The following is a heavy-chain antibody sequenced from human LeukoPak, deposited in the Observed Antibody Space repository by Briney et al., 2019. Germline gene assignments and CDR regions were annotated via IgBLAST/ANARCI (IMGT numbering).Heavy chain of an antibody. CDR2: ISSSSSYI. CDR3: ARDWNPYDFWSGFAREMDV. D-gene: IGHD3-3*01. CDR1: GFTFSSYS. J-gene: IGHJ6*02. Sequence: GGSLRLSCAASGFTFSSYSMNWVRQAPGKGLEWVSSISSSSSYIYYADSVKGRFTISRDNAKNSLYPQMNSLRAEDTAVYYCARDWNPYDFWSGFAREMDVWGQGTTVTVSS. V-gene: IGHV3-21*01.